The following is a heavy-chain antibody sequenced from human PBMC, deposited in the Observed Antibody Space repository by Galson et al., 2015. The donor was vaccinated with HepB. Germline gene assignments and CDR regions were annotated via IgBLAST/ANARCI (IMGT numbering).Heavy chain of an antibody. Sequence: SLRLSCAASGFTFSSYGMHWVRQAPGKGLEWVAVIWYDGSNKYYADSVRGRFTISRDISKNTLYLQMNSLRAEDTAVYYCARDEVDSSSSNWFDPWGQGTLVTVSS. D-gene: IGHD6-6*01. CDR1: GFTFSSYG. J-gene: IGHJ5*02. CDR2: IWYDGSNK. V-gene: IGHV3-33*01. CDR3: ARDEVDSSSSNWFDP.